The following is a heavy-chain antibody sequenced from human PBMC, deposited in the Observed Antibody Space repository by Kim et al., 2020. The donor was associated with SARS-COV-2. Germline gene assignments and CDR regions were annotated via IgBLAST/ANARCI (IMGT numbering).Heavy chain of an antibody. CDR1: GFTFSSYA. J-gene: IGHJ4*02. CDR2: ISGSGGST. CDR3: AKAQNTPIRITMVRRVIIGYCDL. Sequence: GGSLRLSCAASGFTFSSYAMSWVRQAPGKGLEWVSAISGSGGSTYYADSVKGRFTISRDNSKNTLYLQMNSLRAEDTAVYYCAKAQNTPIRITMVRRVIIGYCDLWGQGHLVSVSS. V-gene: IGHV3-23*01. D-gene: IGHD3-10*01.